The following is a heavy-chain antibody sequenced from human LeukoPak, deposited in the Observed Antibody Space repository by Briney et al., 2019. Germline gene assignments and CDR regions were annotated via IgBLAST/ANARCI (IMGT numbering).Heavy chain of an antibody. Sequence: EASVKVSCKASGYTFTGYYMHWVRQAPGQGLEWMGWINPNSGGTNYAQKFQGRVTMTRDTSISTAYMELSRLRSDDTAVYYCASRGYSYGPNHFDYWGQGTLVTVSS. CDR1: GYTFTGYY. J-gene: IGHJ4*02. V-gene: IGHV1-2*02. CDR2: INPNSGGT. D-gene: IGHD5-18*01. CDR3: ASRGYSYGPNHFDY.